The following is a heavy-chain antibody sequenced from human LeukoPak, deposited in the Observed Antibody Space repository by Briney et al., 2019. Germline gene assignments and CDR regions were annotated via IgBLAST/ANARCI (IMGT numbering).Heavy chain of an antibody. D-gene: IGHD4-17*01. CDR2: ISSSSSYI. Sequence: EGSLRLSCAASGFTFSSYSMNWVRQAPGKGLEWVSSISSSSSYIYYADSVKGRFTISRDNAKNSLYLQMNSLRAEDTAVYYCARGKDMTTVTTDLDYWGQGTLVTVSS. V-gene: IGHV3-21*01. J-gene: IGHJ4*02. CDR3: ARGKDMTTVTTDLDY. CDR1: GFTFSSYS.